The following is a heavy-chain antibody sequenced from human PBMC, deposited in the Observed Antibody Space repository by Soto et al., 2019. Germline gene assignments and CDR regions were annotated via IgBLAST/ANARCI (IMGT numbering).Heavy chain of an antibody. CDR2: IDPHGGST. Sequence: ASVKFSCKAPGDTFTSYYLNWVRQAPGQGLEWMGVIDPHGGSTKYAQKFQGRITMTRDTSRSTVYMELSSLRSDDTAIYYCARSSGGNFGIIIEGSNWFDPWGQGTLVTVSS. CDR3: ARSSGGNFGIIIEGSNWFDP. D-gene: IGHD3-3*01. J-gene: IGHJ5*02. CDR1: GDTFTSYY. V-gene: IGHV1-46*01.